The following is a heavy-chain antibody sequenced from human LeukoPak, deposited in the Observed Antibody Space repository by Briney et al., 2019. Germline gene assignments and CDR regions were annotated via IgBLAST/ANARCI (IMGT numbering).Heavy chain of an antibody. CDR1: GYTFTSYY. Sequence: ASVKVSCKASGYTFTSYYMHWVRQAPGQGLEWMGIMNPSGGSTSYAQEFQGGLTMTRDTSTSTVYMELSSLRSEDTAVYYCARGPAAGPNDYWGQGTLVTVSS. J-gene: IGHJ4*02. CDR2: MNPSGGST. D-gene: IGHD2-15*01. V-gene: IGHV1-46*01. CDR3: ARGPAAGPNDY.